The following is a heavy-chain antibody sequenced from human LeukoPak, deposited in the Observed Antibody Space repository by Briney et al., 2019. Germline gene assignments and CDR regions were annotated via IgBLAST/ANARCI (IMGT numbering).Heavy chain of an antibody. Sequence: SETLSLTCTVSGGSISSYYWSWLRQPPAKGLEWIGYIYNSGSTNYNPSLKSRVTISVDTSKNQFSLKLSSVTAADTAVYYCARLGSSDYYGSGSYYNSLYYYYYMDVWGKGSTVTVSS. D-gene: IGHD3-10*01. CDR3: ARLGSSDYYGSGSYYNSLYYYYYMDV. J-gene: IGHJ6*03. V-gene: IGHV4-4*09. CDR1: GGSISSYY. CDR2: IYNSGST.